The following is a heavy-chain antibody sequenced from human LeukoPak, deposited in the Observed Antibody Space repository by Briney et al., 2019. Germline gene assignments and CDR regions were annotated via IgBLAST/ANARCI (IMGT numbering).Heavy chain of an antibody. CDR3: ARDVAAAYYFDY. D-gene: IGHD6-13*01. V-gene: IGHV4-59*01. J-gene: IGHJ4*02. CDR2: IYYSGST. CDR1: GGSISSYY. Sequence: SETLSLTCTVSGGSISSYYWSWIRQPPARGREWIGYIYYSGSTNYNPSLKSRVTISVDTSKNQFSLKLSSVTAADTAVYYCARDVAAAYYFDYWGQGTLVTVSS.